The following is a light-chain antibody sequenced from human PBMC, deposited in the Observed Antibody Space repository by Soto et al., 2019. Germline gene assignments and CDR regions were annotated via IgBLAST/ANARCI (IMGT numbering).Light chain of an antibody. V-gene: IGLV2-11*01. CDR3: CSYAGGDTFV. CDR1: SNYIGDYHY. Sequence: QSVLAQPRSVSGSPGQSVTISCTGTSNYIGDYHYVSWYQQHPGKAPKLMIFDVTKRPSGVPDRFSGSKSGNTASLTISGLQAEDDADYYCCSYAGGDTFVFGTGTKVTVL. J-gene: IGLJ1*01. CDR2: DVT.